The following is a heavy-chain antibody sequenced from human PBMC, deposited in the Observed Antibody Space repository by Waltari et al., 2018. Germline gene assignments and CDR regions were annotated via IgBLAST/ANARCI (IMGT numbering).Heavy chain of an antibody. V-gene: IGHV1-69*05. Sequence: QVQLVQSGAEVKKPGSSVQVSCKASGGTFSSDAISWVRRAPGQGLEWMGGIIPIFGTANDAQKFQGRVTITTDESTSTAYMELSSLRSEDTAVYYCARGAAMVTRWYFDLWGRGTLVTVSS. CDR2: IIPIFGTA. D-gene: IGHD5-18*01. J-gene: IGHJ2*01. CDR1: GGTFSSDA. CDR3: ARGAAMVTRWYFDL.